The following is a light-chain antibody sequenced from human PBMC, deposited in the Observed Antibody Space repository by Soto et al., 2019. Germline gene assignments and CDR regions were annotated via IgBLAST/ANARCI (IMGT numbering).Light chain of an antibody. Sequence: QSVLTQPPSVSGAPGQRVTISCTGSRSNIGAGFDVHWYQQLPGTAPKLLIYANTNRPSGVPDRFSGSKSGTSASLVIAGLQAEDEADYYCQSHDSDMSRVFGGGTQLTVL. CDR3: QSHDSDMSRV. J-gene: IGLJ3*02. V-gene: IGLV1-40*01. CDR2: ANT. CDR1: RSNIGAGFD.